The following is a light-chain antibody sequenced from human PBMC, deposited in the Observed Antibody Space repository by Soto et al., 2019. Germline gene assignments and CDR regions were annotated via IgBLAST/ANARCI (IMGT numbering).Light chain of an antibody. J-gene: IGKJ1*01. CDR1: QSVSSY. V-gene: IGKV3-11*01. Sequence: EIVLTQSPATLSLSPGERATLSCRASQSVSSYLAWYQQKPGQAPRLLLYDASNRATGIPARFSGSGSGTDFTLTISSLEPEDFAVYYCQQRSKGWTFGQGTKVEIK. CDR2: DAS. CDR3: QQRSKGWT.